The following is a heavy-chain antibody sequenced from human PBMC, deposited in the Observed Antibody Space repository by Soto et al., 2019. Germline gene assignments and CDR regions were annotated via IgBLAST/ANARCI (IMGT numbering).Heavy chain of an antibody. V-gene: IGHV4-59*01. Sequence: SETLSLTCTVSGGSISRYFWSWIRQSPGKGLGWIGYIFYTGSTTYNPSLKSRVTISIDTSKNQFSLKLSSLTAADTAVYYCAHFSDLEWFDPWGRGTLVTVSS. CDR3: AHFSDLEWFDP. CDR1: GGSISRYF. CDR2: IFYTGST. D-gene: IGHD2-21*01. J-gene: IGHJ5*02.